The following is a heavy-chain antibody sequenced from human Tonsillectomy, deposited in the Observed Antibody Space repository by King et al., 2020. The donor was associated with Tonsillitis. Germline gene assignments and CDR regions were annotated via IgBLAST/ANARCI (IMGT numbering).Heavy chain of an antibody. V-gene: IGHV4-61*02. D-gene: IGHD4-17*01. CDR1: GASINSVYYY. CDR2: ISASGST. J-gene: IGHJ4*02. Sequence: VQLQESGPGLVKPSQTLALTCSVSGASINSVYYYWNWIRQPAGKGLEWIGRISASGSTSSNPSLQSRVAISLDTSKNQFSLKLSSVTAADTAVYYCAREDYGDYPYWGQGALVTVSS. CDR3: AREDYGDYPY.